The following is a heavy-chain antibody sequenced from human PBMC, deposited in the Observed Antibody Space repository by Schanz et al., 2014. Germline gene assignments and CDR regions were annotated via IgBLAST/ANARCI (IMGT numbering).Heavy chain of an antibody. CDR1: GYSFNLFG. J-gene: IGHJ4*02. CDR3: VRDGDERLVVIFDQ. V-gene: IGHV1-18*04. Sequence: QVQLVQSGAEVQKPGASVMLSCKTSGYSFNLFGVSWVRQAPGQGLEWMGWISAYNGNVNYAPKFQGSVTMTTDTSTSTAYMELRNLGSDDTAVYYCVRDGDERLVVIFDQWGQGTLVTVSS. D-gene: IGHD3-22*01. CDR2: ISAYNGNV.